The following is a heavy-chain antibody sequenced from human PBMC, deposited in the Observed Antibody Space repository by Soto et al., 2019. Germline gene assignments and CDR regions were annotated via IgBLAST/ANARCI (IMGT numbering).Heavy chain of an antibody. J-gene: IGHJ4*02. CDR3: ARSISMIVGPHYFDS. Sequence: SMTLSHNRIVWTDSITNNSYSWFRPPPGKGLEWIGYISSNGSTNYNPSLNSRVSISIDTSKTQFSLILSSVTEADTAVYYCARSISMIVGPHYFDSWGRGMLVTVS. CDR1: TDSITNNS. CDR2: ISSNGST. V-gene: IGHV4-59*01. D-gene: IGHD3-22*01.